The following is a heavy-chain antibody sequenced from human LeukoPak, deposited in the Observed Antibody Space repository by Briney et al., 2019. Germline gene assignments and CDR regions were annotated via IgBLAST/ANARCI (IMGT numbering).Heavy chain of an antibody. Sequence: PGGSLRLSCAASGFTFSSYGMHWVRQAPGKGLEWVAVIWYDGSNKYYTDSVKGRFTITRDNSKNTLYLQMNSLRAEDAAVYYCARAGYCSGGSCYGIDYWGQGTLVTVS. CDR3: ARAGYCSGGSCYGIDY. D-gene: IGHD2-15*01. V-gene: IGHV3-33*01. CDR1: GFTFSSYG. CDR2: IWYDGSNK. J-gene: IGHJ4*02.